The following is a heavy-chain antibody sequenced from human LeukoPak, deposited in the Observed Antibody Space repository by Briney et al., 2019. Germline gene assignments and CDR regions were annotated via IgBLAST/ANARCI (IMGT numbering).Heavy chain of an antibody. CDR1: GYTFTGYY. D-gene: IGHD3-22*01. Sequence: ASVKVSCKASGYTFTGYYMHWVRQAPGQGLEWMGWITPHSGGTKYAQKFQGRLTMTRDASVSTAYMEVRRLRPDDMAVYYCARGSPIDYDSRGYLDIDRWGQGTLVTVSS. CDR3: ARGSPIDYDSRGYLDIDR. J-gene: IGHJ5*02. CDR2: ITPHSGGT. V-gene: IGHV1-2*02.